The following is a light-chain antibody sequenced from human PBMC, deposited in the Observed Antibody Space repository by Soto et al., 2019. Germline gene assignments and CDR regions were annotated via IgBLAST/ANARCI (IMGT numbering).Light chain of an antibody. J-gene: IGKJ1*01. CDR1: QSISSG. V-gene: IGKV1-5*03. CDR2: KAS. CDR3: QQYNSYSWT. Sequence: DIQMTQSPSSLSASVGDRVTITCRASQSISSGLAWYQQKPGKAPKLLIYKASSLESGVPSRFSGSGSGTEFSLTISSLQTDDFATYYCQQYNSYSWTFGQGTKVEIK.